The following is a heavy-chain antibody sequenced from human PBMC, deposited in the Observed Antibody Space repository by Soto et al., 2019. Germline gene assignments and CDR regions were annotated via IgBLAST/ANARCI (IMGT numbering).Heavy chain of an antibody. Sequence: EMQLVESGGDLVQPGGSLRLSCAAYGFTFSDYWMHWVRHAPGKGLVWVSRISRDGTGTTYADSVKGRFTISRDNAKNTLYLQMNSQRDEDTAVHYCACSYGMDVWGQGTTVTVSS. CDR2: ISRDGTGT. J-gene: IGHJ6*02. D-gene: IGHD3-10*02. CDR1: GFTFSDYW. CDR3: ACSYGMDV. V-gene: IGHV3-74*01.